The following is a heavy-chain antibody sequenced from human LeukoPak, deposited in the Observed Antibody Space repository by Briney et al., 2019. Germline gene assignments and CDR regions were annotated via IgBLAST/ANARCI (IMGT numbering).Heavy chain of an antibody. V-gene: IGHV3-23*01. CDR2: ISGSGGST. D-gene: IGHD3-3*01. Sequence: PGGSLRLSCAASGFTFSSYDMSWVRQAPGKGLEWVSGISGSGGSTYYADSVKGRFTISRDNSKNTLYLQMNSLRAEDTAVYYCAKDRLFGVVTLFDYWGQGTLVTVSS. CDR3: AKDRLFGVVTLFDY. J-gene: IGHJ4*02. CDR1: GFTFSSYD.